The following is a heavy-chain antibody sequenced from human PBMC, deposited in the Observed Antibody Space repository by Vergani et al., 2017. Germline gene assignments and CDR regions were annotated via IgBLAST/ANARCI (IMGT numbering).Heavy chain of an antibody. CDR3: ARDGTGIFVSSSDYSHVLYY. CDR2: ISKDGTHD. CDR1: GFGFKNFS. V-gene: IGHV3-30*03. D-gene: IGHD3-22*01. Sequence: QVSLVESGGGVVKPGRSLTLTCSASGFGFKNFSMHRVRQAPGKGLEWVATISKDGTHDYYEPSVRGRFAVSRDNFKNTMYLQMDRVTTDDTAVYFCARDGTGIFVSSSDYSHVLYYWGQGILVTVSS. J-gene: IGHJ4*02.